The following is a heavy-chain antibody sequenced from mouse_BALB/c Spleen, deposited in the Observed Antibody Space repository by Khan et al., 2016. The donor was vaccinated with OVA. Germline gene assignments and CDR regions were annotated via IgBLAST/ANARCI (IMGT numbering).Heavy chain of an antibody. Sequence: VQLVESGAELARPGASVKMSCKASGYTFTSYTMHWVKQRPGQGLEWIGYISPSSGYTNYNQKFKDKATLTADKSSSTAYLQLSSLTSEASAVYYSAREGAYYRSDGWFAYWGQGTLVTVSA. V-gene: IGHV1-4*01. CDR2: ISPSSGYT. CDR1: GYTFTSYT. D-gene: IGHD2-14*01. J-gene: IGHJ3*01. CDR3: AREGAYYRSDGWFAY.